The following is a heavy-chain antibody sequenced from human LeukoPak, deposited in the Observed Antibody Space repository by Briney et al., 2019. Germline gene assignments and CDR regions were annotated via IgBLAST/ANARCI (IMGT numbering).Heavy chain of an antibody. CDR1: GYTFTSYY. Sequence: GASVKVSCKASGYTFTSYYMHWVRQAPGQGLEWMGIINPSGGSTSYAQKFQGRVTMTRDMSTSTVYMELSSLRSEDAAVYYCARDFGRDGYNSYDAFDIWGQGTMVTVSS. J-gene: IGHJ3*02. V-gene: IGHV1-46*01. D-gene: IGHD5-24*01. CDR3: ARDFGRDGYNSYDAFDI. CDR2: INPSGGST.